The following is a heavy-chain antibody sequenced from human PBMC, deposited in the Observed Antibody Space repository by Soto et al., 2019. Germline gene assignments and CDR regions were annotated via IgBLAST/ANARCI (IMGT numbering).Heavy chain of an antibody. Sequence: QMQLVQSGPEVKKPGTSVKVSCKASGFTFTSSAVQWVRQARGQRLEWIGWIVVGSGNTNYAQKFQERVTITRDMSTRTSCTVLSNLRSEHTAAYYCALFSSSRNFTAKGDYWGQGTLVTVSP. D-gene: IGHD2-2*01. V-gene: IGHV1-58*01. CDR2: IVVGSGNT. J-gene: IGHJ4*02. CDR3: ALFSSSRNFTAKGDY. CDR1: GFTFTSSA.